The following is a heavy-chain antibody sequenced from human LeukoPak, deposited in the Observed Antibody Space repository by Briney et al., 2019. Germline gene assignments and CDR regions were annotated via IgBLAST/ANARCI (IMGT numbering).Heavy chain of an antibody. Sequence: SETLSLTCSVSGASISSYYWTWIRQPPGKGLEWIGYVYYLGSTNYNPSLNSRVTISLDTSKSQFSLKLSSVTAADTAVYYCAGAHIGEAGLSFDYWGQGTLVTVSS. CDR2: VYYLGST. J-gene: IGHJ4*02. V-gene: IGHV4-59*01. CDR1: GASISSYY. D-gene: IGHD6-13*01. CDR3: AGAHIGEAGLSFDY.